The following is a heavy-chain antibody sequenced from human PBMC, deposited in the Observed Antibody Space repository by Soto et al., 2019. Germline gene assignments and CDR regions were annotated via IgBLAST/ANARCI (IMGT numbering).Heavy chain of an antibody. Sequence: SVKVSCKASGCTFSSYAISCVRQAPGQVLEWMGGIIPIFGTANYAQKFQGRVTITADESTSTAYMELSSLRSEDTAVYYCARGPIFGVVVDGDYYYYGMDVWGQGTTVTVSS. CDR3: ARGPIFGVVVDGDYYYYGMDV. D-gene: IGHD3-3*01. V-gene: IGHV1-69*13. J-gene: IGHJ6*02. CDR1: GCTFSSYA. CDR2: IIPIFGTA.